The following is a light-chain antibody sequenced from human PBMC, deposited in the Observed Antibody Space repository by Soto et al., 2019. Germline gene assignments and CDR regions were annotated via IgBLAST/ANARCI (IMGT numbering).Light chain of an antibody. V-gene: IGKV3D-15*01. CDR3: QQYNDWPRT. Sequence: ETVMTQSPATLSVSPGERATLSCRASQSVNSNLAWYQQKPGQAPRLLIYGASTRATGVPTRFSGSGSGTEFTLTISSLQSEDFALYFCQQYNDWPRTVGQGTKVEIK. CDR2: GAS. CDR1: QSVNSN. J-gene: IGKJ1*01.